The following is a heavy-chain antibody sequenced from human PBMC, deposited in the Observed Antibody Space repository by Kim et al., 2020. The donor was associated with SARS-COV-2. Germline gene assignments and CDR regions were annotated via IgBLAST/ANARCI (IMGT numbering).Heavy chain of an antibody. CDR3: ARDGGRITMVRGVNSRPFDY. CDR1: GYTFTSYA. J-gene: IGHJ4*02. D-gene: IGHD3-10*01. CDR2: INAGNGNT. Sequence: ASVKVSCKASGYTFTSYAMHWVRQAPGQRLEWMGWINAGNGNTKYSQKFQGRVTITRDTSASTAYMELSSLRSEDTAVYYCARDGGRITMVRGVNSRPFDYWGQGTLVTVSS. V-gene: IGHV1-3*01.